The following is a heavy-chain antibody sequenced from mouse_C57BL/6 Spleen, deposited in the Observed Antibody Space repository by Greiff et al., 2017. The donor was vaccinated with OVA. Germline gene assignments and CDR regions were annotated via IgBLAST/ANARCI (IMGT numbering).Heavy chain of an antibody. Sequence: QVQLKESGAELARPGASVKMSCKASGYTFTSYTMHWVKQRPGQGLEWIGYINPRSGYTKYNQKFKDKATLTADKSSSTAYRQLSSLTSEDSAVDDGAKRYGSSYGYFDVWGTGTTVTVSS. CDR3: AKRYGSSYGYFDV. J-gene: IGHJ1*03. D-gene: IGHD1-1*01. V-gene: IGHV1-4*01. CDR1: GYTFTSYT. CDR2: INPRSGYT.